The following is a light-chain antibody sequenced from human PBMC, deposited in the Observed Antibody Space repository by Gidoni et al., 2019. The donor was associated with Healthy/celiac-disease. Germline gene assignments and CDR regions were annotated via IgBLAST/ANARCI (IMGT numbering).Light chain of an antibody. Sequence: SYELTQPPSVSVSPGQTASIPCSGDKSGDKYACWYQQKPGQSLVLVIYQDSKRPAGIPDRFSGSNSGNTATLTISGTQAMDEADYYCQAWDSSTVVFGGGTKLTVL. V-gene: IGLV3-1*01. CDR3: QAWDSSTVV. J-gene: IGLJ2*01. CDR1: KSGDKY. CDR2: QDS.